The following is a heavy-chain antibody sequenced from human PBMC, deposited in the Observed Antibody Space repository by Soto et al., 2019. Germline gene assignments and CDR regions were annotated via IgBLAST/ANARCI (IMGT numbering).Heavy chain of an antibody. J-gene: IGHJ4*02. CDR2: IYHSGNT. Sequence: QVQLQESGPGLVKPSGTLSLTCAVSGGSISSADWWSWVRQSPGRGLEWIGEIYHSGNTNYNPSLRSRVTMSVDKSKNQFSLELKSVTAADTAVYYCASRVSRGVYLGDLSLTGVGNWGQGALVAVSS. CDR3: ASRVSRGVYLGDLSLTGVGN. CDR1: GGSISSADW. D-gene: IGHD3-16*02. V-gene: IGHV4-4*02.